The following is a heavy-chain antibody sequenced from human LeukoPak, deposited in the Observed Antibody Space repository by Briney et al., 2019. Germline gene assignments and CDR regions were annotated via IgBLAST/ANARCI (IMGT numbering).Heavy chain of an antibody. CDR2: MNPNSGNT. CDR1: GYTFTSYD. D-gene: IGHD3-3*01. Sequence: ASVKVSCKASGYTFTSYDINWVRQATGQGLEWMGWMNPNSGNTGYAQKFQGRVTMTRNTSMSTAYMELSSLRSEDTAVYYCARGVTIFGVAKAPYYYYGMDVWGQGTTVTVSS. CDR3: ARGVTIFGVAKAPYYYYGMDV. V-gene: IGHV1-8*01. J-gene: IGHJ6*02.